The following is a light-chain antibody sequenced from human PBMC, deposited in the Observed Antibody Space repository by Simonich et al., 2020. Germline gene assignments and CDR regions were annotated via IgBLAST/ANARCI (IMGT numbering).Light chain of an antibody. Sequence: QSALTQPASVSGSPGQSNTLSCTGTSSDVGSYNLVSWYQQHPGQAPKLMIYEGSKRPSGVSNRFSGSKSGNTASLTISGLQAEDEADYYCCSYAGSSNVVLGGGTKLTVL. CDR3: CSYAGSSNVV. V-gene: IGLV2-23*01. CDR2: EGS. J-gene: IGLJ2*01. CDR1: SSDVGSYNL.